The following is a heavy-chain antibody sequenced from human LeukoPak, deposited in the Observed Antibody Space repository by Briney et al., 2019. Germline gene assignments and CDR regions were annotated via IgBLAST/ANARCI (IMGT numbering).Heavy chain of an antibody. Sequence: GGSLRLSCAASGFTFSTHGMHWVRQAPGKGLEWVAFIRYDGINKYYADSVKGRFTISRDSFKKTLYLQMNSLRPEDTAVYYCAKEGDYYGSGSYRDGFDIWGQGTRATVSS. J-gene: IGHJ3*02. CDR2: IRYDGINK. CDR1: GFTFSTHG. D-gene: IGHD3-10*01. V-gene: IGHV3-30*02. CDR3: AKEGDYYGSGSYRDGFDI.